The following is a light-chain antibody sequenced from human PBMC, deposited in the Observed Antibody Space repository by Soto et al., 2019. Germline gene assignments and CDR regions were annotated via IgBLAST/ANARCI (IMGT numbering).Light chain of an antibody. J-gene: IGKJ1*01. Sequence: DIPMTQSPSTLSASVGDRVTITCRASQSINNWLAWYQQKPGKAPKLLIHDASSLESGVPSRFSGSGSGTEFTLTIASLQPDDFATYYCQRSGTFGQGTKVEIK. V-gene: IGKV1-5*01. CDR3: QRSGT. CDR1: QSINNW. CDR2: DAS.